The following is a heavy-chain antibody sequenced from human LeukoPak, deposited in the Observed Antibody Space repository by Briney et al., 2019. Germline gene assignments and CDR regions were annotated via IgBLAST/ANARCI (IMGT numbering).Heavy chain of an antibody. J-gene: IGHJ5*02. CDR1: GYTFTGYY. D-gene: IGHD2-2*01. CDR2: MNPNSGNT. CDR3: ARVVPDFINWFDP. Sequence: GASVKVSXKASGYTFTGYYMHWVRQAPGQGLEWMGWMNPNSGNTGYAQKFQGRVTITRNTSISTAYMELSSLRSEDTAVYYCARVVPDFINWFDPWGQGTLVTVSS. V-gene: IGHV1-8*03.